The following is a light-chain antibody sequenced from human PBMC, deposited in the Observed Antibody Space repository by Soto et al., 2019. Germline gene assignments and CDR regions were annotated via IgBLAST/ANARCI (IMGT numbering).Light chain of an antibody. CDR3: SSYGGSNTVV. Sequence: QSALTQPPSASGSPGQSVTISCTGSSSDVGGYNYVSWYQQHSGKAPKLMIYEVSKRPSGVPDRRSGSKSGNTASQTVAGLQSEDDADYYCSSYGGSNTVVFGGGTKLTVL. CDR2: EVS. J-gene: IGLJ2*01. CDR1: SSDVGGYNY. V-gene: IGLV2-8*01.